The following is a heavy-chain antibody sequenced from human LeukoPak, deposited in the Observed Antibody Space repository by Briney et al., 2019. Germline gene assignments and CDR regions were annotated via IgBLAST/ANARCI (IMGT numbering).Heavy chain of an antibody. Sequence: GGSLRLSCAASGFTFSTYWMHWVRQAPGKGLVWVSRVNSDGSSTTHADSVKGRFTISRDNAKNTLYLQMNSLRAEDTAVYYCAREGVPDILTGYQPNYFNYWGRGTLVTVSS. CDR2: VNSDGSST. D-gene: IGHD3-9*01. CDR1: GFTFSTYW. J-gene: IGHJ4*02. CDR3: AREGVPDILTGYQPNYFNY. V-gene: IGHV3-74*01.